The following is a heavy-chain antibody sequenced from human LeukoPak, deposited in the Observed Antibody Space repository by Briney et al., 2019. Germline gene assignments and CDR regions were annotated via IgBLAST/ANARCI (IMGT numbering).Heavy chain of an antibody. J-gene: IGHJ4*02. Sequence: PSETLSLTCTVSGGSISSYFWSWIRQPPGKGLEWIGNIYHSGSTNYNPSLKSRVTISVDTSKNQFSLRLSSVTAADTAAYYCARQSRGYNYGVFDYWGQGTLVTVSS. CDR1: GGSISSYF. V-gene: IGHV4-59*08. D-gene: IGHD5-18*01. CDR3: ARQSRGYNYGVFDY. CDR2: IYHSGST.